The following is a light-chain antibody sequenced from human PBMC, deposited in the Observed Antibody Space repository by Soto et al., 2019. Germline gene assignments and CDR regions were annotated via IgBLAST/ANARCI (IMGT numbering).Light chain of an antibody. CDR3: QQYGSSGT. V-gene: IGKV3-20*01. CDR2: GAS. J-gene: IGKJ1*01. Sequence: TQFPAILSASPGEGATLSCRASQSIASDYLAWYQQRPGQAPRLLIYGASNRATGIPDRFSGSGSGTDFTLTISRLEPEDFAVYYCQQYGSSGTFGQGTKVE. CDR1: QSIASDY.